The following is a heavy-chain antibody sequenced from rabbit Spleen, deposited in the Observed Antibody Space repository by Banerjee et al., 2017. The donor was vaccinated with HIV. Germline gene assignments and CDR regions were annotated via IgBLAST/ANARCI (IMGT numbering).Heavy chain of an antibody. CDR1: GFSFSTYS. D-gene: IGHD6-1*01. CDR2: IVPIFGVT. CDR3: VREAGYGGYGDANL. Sequence: QVLESGGGLVKPEGSLKLSCTASGFSFSTYSMSWVRQAPGKGLEWIGYIVPIFGVTYYANWVNGRFTISSHNAQNTLYLQLNSLTDADTATYFCVREAGYGGYGDANLWGQGTLVTVS. J-gene: IGHJ4*01. V-gene: IGHV1S7*01.